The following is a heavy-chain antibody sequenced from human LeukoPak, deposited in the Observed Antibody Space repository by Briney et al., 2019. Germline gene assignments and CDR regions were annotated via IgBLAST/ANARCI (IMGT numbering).Heavy chain of an antibody. CDR2: INHSGST. CDR1: GGSFSGYY. CDR3: ARPGYDFWSGAFDI. V-gene: IGHV4-34*01. D-gene: IGHD3-3*01. Sequence: PSETLSLTCAVYGGSFSGYYWSWIRQPPGKGLEWIGEINHSGSTNYNPSLKSRVTISVDTSKNQFSLKLSSVTAADTAVYYCARPGYDFWSGAFDIWGQGTMVTVSS. J-gene: IGHJ3*02.